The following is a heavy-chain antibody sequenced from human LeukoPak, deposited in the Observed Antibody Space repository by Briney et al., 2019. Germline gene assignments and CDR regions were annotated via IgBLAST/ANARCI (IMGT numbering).Heavy chain of an antibody. V-gene: IGHV3-9*01. D-gene: IGHD2-21*02. CDR2: ISWNSGSI. Sequence: PGRSLRLSCAASGFTFDDYAMHWVRQAPGKGLEWVSGISWNSGSIGYADSVKGRFTISRDNAKNSLYLQMNSLRAEDTALYYCAKDTNCGGDCSPVGYYYYYGMDVWGQGTTVTVSS. CDR3: AKDTNCGGDCSPVGYYYYYGMDV. CDR1: GFTFDDYA. J-gene: IGHJ6*02.